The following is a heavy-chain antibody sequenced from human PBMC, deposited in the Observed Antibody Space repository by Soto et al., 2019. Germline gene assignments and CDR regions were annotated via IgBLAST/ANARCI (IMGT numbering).Heavy chain of an antibody. V-gene: IGHV1-2*04. CDR1: GYIFTNYY. CDR3: ARPSGYYPYYFDD. D-gene: IGHD3-22*01. Sequence: ASVKVSCKTSGYIFTNYYIHWVRQAPGQGLEWMGWINPNSGGTNYAQKFQDWVTMTRDTSINTAYMEVNGLRSDDTAVYYCARPSGYYPYYFDDWGQGTQVTVSS. J-gene: IGHJ4*02. CDR2: INPNSGGT.